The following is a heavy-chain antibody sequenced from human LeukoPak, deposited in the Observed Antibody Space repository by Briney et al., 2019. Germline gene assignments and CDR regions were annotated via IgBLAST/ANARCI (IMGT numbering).Heavy chain of an antibody. CDR1: GFTYRSHA. V-gene: IGHV3-23*01. J-gene: IGHJ4*02. D-gene: IGHD2-21*01. CDR2: IYENGGTT. Sequence: GGSLRLSCVGSGFTYRSHAMSWVRQAPEKVLEFVSGIYENGGTTYYADSVKGRFSISRDNSKTTLYLQMDSLRGEDTAVYYCAKDFRIGYSAHFDYWGQGALSPSPQ. CDR3: AKDFRIGYSAHFDY.